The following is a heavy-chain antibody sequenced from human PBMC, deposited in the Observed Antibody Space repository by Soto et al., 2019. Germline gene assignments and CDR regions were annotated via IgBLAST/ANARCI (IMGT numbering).Heavy chain of an antibody. Sequence: ASVKVSCKASGYTFTSYAMHWVRQAPGQRLEWMGWINAGNGNTKYSQKFQGRVTITRDTSASTAYMELNSLKIDDTAVYFCARDEGGTYVYWGQGTQVTVSS. CDR3: ARDEGGTYVY. CDR1: GYTFTSYA. V-gene: IGHV1-3*01. D-gene: IGHD1-26*01. CDR2: INAGNGNT. J-gene: IGHJ4*02.